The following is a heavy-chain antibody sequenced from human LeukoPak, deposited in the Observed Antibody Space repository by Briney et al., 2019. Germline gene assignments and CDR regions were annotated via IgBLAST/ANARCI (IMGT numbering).Heavy chain of an antibody. V-gene: IGHV4-4*07. CDR2: MYTSGSN. Sequence: SETLSLTCTVSGGSISNHFWNWIRQPAGKELEWIGRMYTSGSNHYNPSLKSRVTMSLDTSKNQFSLKLSSVTAADTAVYYCAREDSSSWKYYSYYMDVWGKGTTVTVS. D-gene: IGHD6-13*01. J-gene: IGHJ6*03. CDR1: GGSISNHF. CDR3: AREDSSSWKYYSYYMDV.